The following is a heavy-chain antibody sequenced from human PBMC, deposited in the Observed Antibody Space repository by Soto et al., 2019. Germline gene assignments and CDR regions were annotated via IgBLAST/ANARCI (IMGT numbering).Heavy chain of an antibody. CDR2: IYPGDSDA. D-gene: IGHD3-22*01. CDR3: ARHRDKTYFYGSSGPAAFAI. Sequence: PGESLKISCKGSGYSFSTYWIGWVRQMPGKGLEWMGLIYPGDSDARYSPSFQGQVTMSADKSNSTAYLQWRSLKASDTAMYYCARHRDKTYFYGSSGPAAFAIWGQGTMVTVS. V-gene: IGHV5-51*01. J-gene: IGHJ3*02. CDR1: GYSFSTYW.